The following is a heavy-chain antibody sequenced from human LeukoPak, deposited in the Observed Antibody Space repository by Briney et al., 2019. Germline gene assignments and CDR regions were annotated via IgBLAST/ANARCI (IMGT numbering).Heavy chain of an antibody. V-gene: IGHV3-21*01. CDR1: GFTFRSYS. J-gene: IGHJ4*02. CDR3: ARDLGSSTTMIVIWSEGGFDY. Sequence: GGSLRLSCAASGFTFRSYSMNWVRQAPGKGLEWVSSISSSSSYIYYADSVKGRFTISRDNAKNSLYLQMNSLRAEDTAVYYCARDLGSSTTMIVIWSEGGFDYWGQGTLVTVSS. D-gene: IGHD3-22*01. CDR2: ISSSSSYI.